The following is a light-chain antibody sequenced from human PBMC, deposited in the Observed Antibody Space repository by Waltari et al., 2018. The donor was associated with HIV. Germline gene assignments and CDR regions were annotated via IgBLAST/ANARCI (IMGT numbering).Light chain of an antibody. CDR2: SNN. Sequence: QSVLTQTPSLSGTPGQRGTISLSGGYSNIGSNSVNWYQQLPGTSPRLLIYSNNQRPSGVPDRFSGSKSGTSASLVISELQSQDEADYHCAAWDDSLHGELFGGGTKLTVL. CDR1: YSNIGSNS. V-gene: IGLV1-44*01. CDR3: AAWDDSLHGEL. J-gene: IGLJ2*01.